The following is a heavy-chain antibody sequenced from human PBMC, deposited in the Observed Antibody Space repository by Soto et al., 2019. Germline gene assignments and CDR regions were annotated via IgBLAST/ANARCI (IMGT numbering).Heavy chain of an antibody. CDR3: AKAIGDGGWNY. CDR2: ISYDGSNK. Sequence: QVQLVESGGGVVQPGRSLRLSCAASGFTFSSYGMHWVRQAPGKGLEWVAVISYDGSNKYYADSVKGRFTISRDNSKKTLYLQMNSLRAEDTAVYYCAKAIGDGGWNYWGQGTLVTVSS. CDR1: GFTFSSYG. J-gene: IGHJ4*02. D-gene: IGHD6-19*01. V-gene: IGHV3-30*18.